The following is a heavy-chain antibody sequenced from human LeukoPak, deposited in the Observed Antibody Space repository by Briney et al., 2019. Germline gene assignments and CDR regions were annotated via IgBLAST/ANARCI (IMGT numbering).Heavy chain of an antibody. Sequence: GGSLRLSCAASGFTFSSYAMSWFRQAPAKELEWCSAISGSGGSTYYAASVKGRVTISIDTSKNTLSLHMNSLRAEDTAVYYCVKKSRAGSGPCEYWGEGTLVSVPS. V-gene: IGHV3-23*01. J-gene: IGHJ4*02. D-gene: IGHD6-25*01. CDR1: GFTFSSYA. CDR3: VKKSRAGSGPCEY. CDR2: ISGSGGST.